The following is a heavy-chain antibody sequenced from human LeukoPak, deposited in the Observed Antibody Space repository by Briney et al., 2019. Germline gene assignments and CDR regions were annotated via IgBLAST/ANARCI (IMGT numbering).Heavy chain of an antibody. J-gene: IGHJ6*03. D-gene: IGHD3-10*01. CDR2: IYTSGST. CDR3: AREPGGVLWFGESHRYYYYYYMDV. Sequence: SETLSLTCTVSGGSISSGSYYWSWIRQPAGKGLEWIGRIYTSGSTNYNPSLKSRVTISVDTSKNQFSLKLSSVTAADTAVYYCAREPGGVLWFGESHRYYYYYYMDVWGKGTTVTISS. CDR1: GGSISSGSYY. V-gene: IGHV4-61*02.